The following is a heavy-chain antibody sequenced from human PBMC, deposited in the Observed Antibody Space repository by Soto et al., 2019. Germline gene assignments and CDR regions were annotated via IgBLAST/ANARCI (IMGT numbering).Heavy chain of an antibody. CDR1: GYSFTSYW. Sequence: LGESLKISCKGSGYSFTSYWIGWVRQMPGKGLEWMGIIYPGDSDTRYSPSFQGQVTISADKSISTAYLQWSSLKASDTAMYYCAGPRGYSYGPGAFDIWGQGTMVTVSS. V-gene: IGHV5-51*01. J-gene: IGHJ3*02. CDR2: IYPGDSDT. CDR3: AGPRGYSYGPGAFDI. D-gene: IGHD5-18*01.